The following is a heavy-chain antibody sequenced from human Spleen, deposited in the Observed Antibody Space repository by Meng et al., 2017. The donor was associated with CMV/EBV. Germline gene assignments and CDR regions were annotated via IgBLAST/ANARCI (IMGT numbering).Heavy chain of an antibody. V-gene: IGHV1-69*10. CDR2: IIPLLGIA. J-gene: IGHJ1*01. D-gene: IGHD3-22*01. CDR3: ATDQIVTPSTNYLQH. Sequence: SGGTFNNYGLSWVRQAPGQGLEWMGAIIPLLGIADYAQTFQGRVTITADKSTSTAYMELSSLRSEDTAMYYCATDQIVTPSTNYLQHWGQGTLVTVSS. CDR1: GGTFNNYG.